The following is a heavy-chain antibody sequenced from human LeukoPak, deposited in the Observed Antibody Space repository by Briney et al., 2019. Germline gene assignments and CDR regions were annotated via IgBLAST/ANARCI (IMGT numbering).Heavy chain of an antibody. J-gene: IGHJ5*02. V-gene: IGHV5-51*01. CDR2: IYPGDSDT. D-gene: IGHD3-10*01. CDR3: ARLGVRGVIWLENWFDP. CDR1: GYSFTSYW. Sequence: KVGESLKIPCKGSGYSFTSYWIGWVRQIPGKGLEWMRIIYPGDSDTRYSPSFQGQVTISADKSISTAYLQWSSLKASDTAMYYCARLGVRGVIWLENWFDPWGQGTLVTVSS.